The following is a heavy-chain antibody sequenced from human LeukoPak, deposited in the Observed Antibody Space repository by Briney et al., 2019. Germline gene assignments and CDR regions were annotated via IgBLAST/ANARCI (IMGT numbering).Heavy chain of an antibody. CDR1: GFTVSSNY. Sequence: TGGSLRLSCAASGFTVSSNYMSWVRQSPGKGVEWVSVIESGGSTYYAGSVKGRFTISRDNSKNTLYLQMDSLRAEDTAVYYCARLHLYSGSGSYFDYWGQGPLVTVSS. D-gene: IGHD3-10*01. V-gene: IGHV3-53*01. J-gene: IGHJ4*02. CDR2: IESGGST. CDR3: ARLHLYSGSGSYFDY.